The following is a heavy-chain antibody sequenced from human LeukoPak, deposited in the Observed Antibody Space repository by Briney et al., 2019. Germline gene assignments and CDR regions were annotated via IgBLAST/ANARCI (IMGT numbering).Heavy chain of an antibody. V-gene: IGHV3-48*04. CDR2: ISSSGSTT. CDR3: ASASGGNDY. Sequence: PGGSLRLSCAASGFTFNSYAMYWIRQAPGKGLEWVSYISSSGSTTYYADSVKGRFTISRDNAKNSLYLQMNSLRAEDTAVYYCASASGGNDYWGQGTLATVSS. J-gene: IGHJ4*02. CDR1: GFTFNSYA.